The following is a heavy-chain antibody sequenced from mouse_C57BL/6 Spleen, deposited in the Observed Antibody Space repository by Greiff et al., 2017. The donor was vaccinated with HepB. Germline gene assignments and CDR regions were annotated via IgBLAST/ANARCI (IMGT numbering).Heavy chain of an antibody. CDR1: GYTFTDYE. Sequence: VQLQQSGAELVRPGASVTLSCKASGYTFTDYEMHWVKQTPVHGLEWIGAIDPETGGTAYNQKFKGKAILTADKSSSTAYIELRSLTSEDSAVYYCTRGGYYKTYYFDYWGQGTTLTVSS. J-gene: IGHJ2*01. CDR3: TRGGYYKTYYFDY. V-gene: IGHV1-15*01. D-gene: IGHD2-3*01. CDR2: IDPETGGT.